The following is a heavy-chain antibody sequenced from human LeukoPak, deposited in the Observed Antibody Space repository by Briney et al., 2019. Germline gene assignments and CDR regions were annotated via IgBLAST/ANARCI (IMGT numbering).Heavy chain of an antibody. CDR3: ARAAYSGSYHSDY. J-gene: IGHJ4*02. CDR2: IYYSGST. CDR1: GGSVNSGSYY. D-gene: IGHD1-26*01. V-gene: IGHV4-61*01. Sequence: SETLSLTCTVSGGSVNSGSYYWNWIRQPPGRGLEWIGYIYYSGSTNYNPSLKSRVTISVDTPKNQFSLKLSSVTAADTAVYYCARAAYSGSYHSDYWGQGTLVTVSS.